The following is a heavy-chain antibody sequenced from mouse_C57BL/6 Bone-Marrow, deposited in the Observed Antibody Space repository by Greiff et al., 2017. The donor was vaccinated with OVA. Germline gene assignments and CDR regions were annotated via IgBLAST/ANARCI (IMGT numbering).Heavy chain of an antibody. Sequence: QVQLQQPGAELVKPGASVKLSCKASGYTFTSYWMHWVKQRPGQGLEWIGMIHPTSGSTNYNEKFKSKATLTVDKSSSTAYMQLSSLTSEDSAVYYCAKSPFITTVVEGYFDVWGTGTTVTVSS. CDR2: IHPTSGST. V-gene: IGHV1-64*01. J-gene: IGHJ1*03. CDR1: GYTFTSYW. CDR3: AKSPFITTVVEGYFDV. D-gene: IGHD1-1*01.